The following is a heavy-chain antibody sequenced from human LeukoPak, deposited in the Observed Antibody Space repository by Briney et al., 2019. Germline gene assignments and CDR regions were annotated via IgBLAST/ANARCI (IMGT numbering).Heavy chain of an antibody. V-gene: IGHV4-59*08. D-gene: IGHD3-22*01. CDR1: GGSLNSYY. CDR2: IYYSGST. Sequence: SETLALTCTVSGGSLNSYYWSCIRQPPGKGLEWIGYIYYSGSTNYHPSLKSRVTISVDTSKNQFSLKLSSVTAADTAVYYCARLRLFSYYDSSGFPDYWGQGTLVTVSS. CDR3: ARLRLFSYYDSSGFPDY. J-gene: IGHJ4*02.